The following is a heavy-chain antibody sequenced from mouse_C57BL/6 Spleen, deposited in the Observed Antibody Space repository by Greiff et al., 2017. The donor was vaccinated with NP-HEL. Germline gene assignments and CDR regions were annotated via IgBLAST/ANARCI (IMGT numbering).Heavy chain of an antibody. CDR2: IYPRSGNT. D-gene: IGHD2-2*01. CDR3: ARLRDYGYDAY. CDR1: GYTFTSYG. J-gene: IGHJ2*01. V-gene: IGHV1-81*01. Sequence: QVHVKQSGAELARPGASVKLSCKASGYTFTSYGISWVKQRTGQGLEWIGEIYPRSGNTYYNEKFKGKATLTADKSSSTAYMELRSLTSEDSAVYFCARLRDYGYDAYWGQGTTLTVSS.